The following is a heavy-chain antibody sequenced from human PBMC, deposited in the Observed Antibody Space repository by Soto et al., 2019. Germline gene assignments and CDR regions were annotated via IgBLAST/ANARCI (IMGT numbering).Heavy chain of an antibody. CDR3: ARYRREAVAGYTLDN. J-gene: IGHJ4*02. D-gene: IGHD6-13*01. V-gene: IGHV4-59*01. CDR2: VYNSGST. CDR1: CGSISLNY. Sequence: LSLTCTFSCGSISLNYWTGIRHPPGKGLEWIGYVYNSGSTNYNPSLKSRVTISEDTSKSQFSLKVNSMTAADTAVYYCARYRREAVAGYTLDNWGQGILVTVSS.